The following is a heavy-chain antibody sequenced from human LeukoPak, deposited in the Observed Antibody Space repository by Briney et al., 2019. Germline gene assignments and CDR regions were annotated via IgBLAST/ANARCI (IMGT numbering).Heavy chain of an antibody. CDR3: ARSTTAYYMDV. CDR2: ISYDGSNK. J-gene: IGHJ6*03. D-gene: IGHD1-1*01. CDR1: GFTFSSYA. V-gene: IGHV3-30-3*01. Sequence: PGRSLRLSCAASGFTFSSYAMHWVRQAPGKGLEWVAVISYDGSNKYYADSVKGRFTISRDNSKNTLYLQMNSLRAEDTAVYYCARSTTAYYMDVWGKGTTVTVSS.